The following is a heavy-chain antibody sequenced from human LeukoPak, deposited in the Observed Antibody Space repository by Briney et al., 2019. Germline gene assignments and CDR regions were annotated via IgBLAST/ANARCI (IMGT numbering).Heavy chain of an antibody. CDR1: GGSINSSSW. CDR2: ISQSGRA. CDR3: AGAQVEYNNGPGSQGYYSYGMDV. J-gene: IGHJ6*02. Sequence: PSGTLSLTCAVSGGSINSSSWWSWVRQPPGKGLEWIGEISQSGRAKYNPSPKSRVTISVDTSKNQFSLKLSSVTAADTAIYYCAGAQVEYNNGPGSQGYYSYGMDVWGQGTTVTVSS. V-gene: IGHV4-4*02. D-gene: IGHD2-8*02.